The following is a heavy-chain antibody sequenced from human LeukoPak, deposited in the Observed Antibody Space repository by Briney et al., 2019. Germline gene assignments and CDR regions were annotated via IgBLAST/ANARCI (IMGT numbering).Heavy chain of an antibody. CDR3: ARDRWGGLAPYDY. CDR2: IIPIFGTA. Sequence: SVKVSCKASGGTSSSYAISWVRQAPGQGLEWMGGIIPIFGTANYAQKFQGRVTITADEPTSTAYMELSSLRSEDTAVYYCARDRWGGLAPYDYWGQGTLVTVSS. CDR1: GGTSSSYA. J-gene: IGHJ4*02. D-gene: IGHD3-16*01. V-gene: IGHV1-69*13.